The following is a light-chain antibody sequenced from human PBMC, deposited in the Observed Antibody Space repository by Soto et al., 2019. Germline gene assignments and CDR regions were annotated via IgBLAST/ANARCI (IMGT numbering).Light chain of an antibody. J-gene: IGKJ1*01. CDR3: QQYGTSPQT. CDR1: QSVTSTY. CDR2: AAY. Sequence: EVVLTQSPGTLSLSPGERATLSCRASQSVTSTYLAWYQQRPGQSPRLLIYAAYGRATGIPDRFTGIGSGTDFTLTISRLEPEDFAVYYCQQYGTSPQTFGQGTKVEIK. V-gene: IGKV3-20*01.